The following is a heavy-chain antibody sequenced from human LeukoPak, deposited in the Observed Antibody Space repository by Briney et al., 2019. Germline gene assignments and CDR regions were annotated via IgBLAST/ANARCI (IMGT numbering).Heavy chain of an antibody. CDR2: INPNSGGT. CDR1: GYSITGYY. CDR3: ARGDYSETYYAFDI. J-gene: IGHJ3*02. D-gene: IGHD1-26*01. V-gene: IGHV1-2*06. Sequence: GASVKVSCKASGYSITGYYMNWVRQAPGQGLEWMGRINPNSGGTNYAQKLQGRVTMTRDTSISTAYMELNRLRSDDTAIYYCARGDYSETYYAFDIWGQGTMVTVSS.